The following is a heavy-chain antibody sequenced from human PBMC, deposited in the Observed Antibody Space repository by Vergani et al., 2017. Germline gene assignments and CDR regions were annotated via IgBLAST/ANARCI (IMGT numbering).Heavy chain of an antibody. Sequence: EVQLVESGGGLVQPGGSLRLSCAASGFTFSDHYMDWVRQAPGKGLEWVGRTRNKANSYTTEYAASVKGRFTISRDNAENSLYLQMDSLRAEDTAVYYCAREYSSTSGRAFDFWGQGTKVTVSS. V-gene: IGHV3-72*01. D-gene: IGHD2-2*01. CDR3: AREYSSTSGRAFDF. CDR1: GFTFSDHY. J-gene: IGHJ3*01. CDR2: TRNKANSYTT.